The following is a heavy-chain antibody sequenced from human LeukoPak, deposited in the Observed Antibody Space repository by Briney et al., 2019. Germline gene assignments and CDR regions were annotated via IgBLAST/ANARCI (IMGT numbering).Heavy chain of an antibody. V-gene: IGHV3-21*01. CDR3: ARGYSSRVLWFDP. CDR1: GFTFSSYS. Sequence: GGSLRLSCAASGFTFSSYSMNWVRQAPGKGLEWVSSISSSSSYIYYADSVKGRFTISRDNAKNSLYLQMNSLRAEDTAVYYCARGYSSRVLWFDPWGQGTLVTVSS. D-gene: IGHD6-13*01. CDR2: ISSSSSYI. J-gene: IGHJ5*02.